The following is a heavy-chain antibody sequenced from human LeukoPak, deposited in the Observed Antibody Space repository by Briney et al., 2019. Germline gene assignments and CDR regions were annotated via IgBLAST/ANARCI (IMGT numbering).Heavy chain of an antibody. Sequence: SGTLSLTCTVSGGSISSGGYYWSWIRQHPGKGLEWIGYIYYSGSTYYNPSLKSRVTISVDTSKNQFSLKLSSVTAADTAVYYCARGWDSSSWLYYFDYWGQGTLVTVSS. CDR1: GGSISSGGYY. D-gene: IGHD6-13*01. V-gene: IGHV4-31*03. CDR3: ARGWDSSSWLYYFDY. J-gene: IGHJ4*02. CDR2: IYYSGST.